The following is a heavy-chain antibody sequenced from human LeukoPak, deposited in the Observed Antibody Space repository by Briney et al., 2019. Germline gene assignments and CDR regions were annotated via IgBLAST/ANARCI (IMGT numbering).Heavy chain of an antibody. CDR1: DDDDSLSSYS. V-gene: IGHV4-4*07. J-gene: IGHJ4*02. D-gene: IGHD1-26*01. CDR3: ASEVGAGGFDY. CDR2: IYTSGTT. Sequence: SETPSLTCTVSDDDDSLSSYSWNWIRQPAGKRLEWIGRIYTSGTTDYNPSLKSRVTISVDTSKNQFSLKLSSVTAADTAVYYCASEVGAGGFDYWGQGTLVTVSS.